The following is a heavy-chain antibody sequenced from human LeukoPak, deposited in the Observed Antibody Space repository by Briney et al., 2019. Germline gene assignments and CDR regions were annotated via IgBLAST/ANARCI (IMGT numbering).Heavy chain of an antibody. J-gene: IGHJ6*03. D-gene: IGHD4-23*01. CDR1: GYTFTSYG. V-gene: IGHV1-18*01. Sequence: GASVKVSCKTSGYTFTSYGITWVRQAPGQGLEWMGWISGYNGKTYYAQKLQGRVTMTTDTSTSTAYMELRSLRSDDTAVYYCARDPYGGNSETSMRYYYYYYMDVWGKGTTVTISS. CDR3: ARDPYGGNSETSMRYYYYYYMDV. CDR2: ISGYNGKT.